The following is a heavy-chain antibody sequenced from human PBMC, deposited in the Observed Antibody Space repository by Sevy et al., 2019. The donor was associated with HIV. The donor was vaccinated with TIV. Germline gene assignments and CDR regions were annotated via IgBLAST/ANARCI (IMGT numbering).Heavy chain of an antibody. J-gene: IGHJ4*02. V-gene: IGHV3-33*08. Sequence: GGSLRLSCGASGFIFSTYGMHWVRQAPGKGLEWVALIWYDGSSKYYADSVEGRFTISRDNSKNTLDLQMNSLRAEDTAVYYCWSGASIVAAGNFAYWGQGTLVTVSS. CDR2: IWYDGSSK. CDR3: WSGASIVAAGNFAY. CDR1: GFIFSTYG. D-gene: IGHD6-13*01.